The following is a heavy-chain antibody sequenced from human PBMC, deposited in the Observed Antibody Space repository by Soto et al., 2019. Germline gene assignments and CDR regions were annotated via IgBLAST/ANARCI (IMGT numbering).Heavy chain of an antibody. D-gene: IGHD1-1*01. CDR3: VRQGIGNLHGLVDV. V-gene: IGHV4-59*08. J-gene: IGHJ6*02. CDR2: VYNTGGT. Sequence: QVQLQQSGPGLVKPSETLSLTCTVSSGPSSSHNCGWIRQSPGRGLEWIGYVYNTGGTRYNPSLKSRGTISADTPANHISLTLSSVTAADTAIYYCVRQGIGNLHGLVDVWGQGTTVSVSS. CDR1: SGPSSSHN.